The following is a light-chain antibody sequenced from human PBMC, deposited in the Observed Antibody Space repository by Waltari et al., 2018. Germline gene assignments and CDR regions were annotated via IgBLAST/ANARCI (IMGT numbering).Light chain of an antibody. Sequence: QLVLTQSPSASASLGASVTLTCTLSSGHSSYAIAWHQQQPETGPRYLMKLNSDGSHSKGDGIPDRFSGSSSGAERYLTISSLQSEDEADYYCQTWGTGIRVFGGGTKLTVL. CDR2: LNSDGSH. J-gene: IGLJ2*01. CDR1: SGHSSYA. V-gene: IGLV4-69*01. CDR3: QTWGTGIRV.